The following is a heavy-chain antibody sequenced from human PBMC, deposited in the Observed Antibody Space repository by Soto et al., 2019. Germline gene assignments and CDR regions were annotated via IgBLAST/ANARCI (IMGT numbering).Heavy chain of an antibody. CDR1: GGTFSSYA. Sequence: QVQLVQSGAEVKKPGSSVKVSCKASGGTFSSYAISWVRQAPGQGLEWMGGIIPIPGTANYAQKFQGRVTITADESTSTAYMELSSLRSEDTAVYYCARSQGSSTSLEIYYYYYYGMDVSGQGTTVTVSS. CDR2: IIPIPGTA. CDR3: ARSQGSSTSLEIYYYYYYGMDV. D-gene: IGHD2-2*01. J-gene: IGHJ6*02. V-gene: IGHV1-69*01.